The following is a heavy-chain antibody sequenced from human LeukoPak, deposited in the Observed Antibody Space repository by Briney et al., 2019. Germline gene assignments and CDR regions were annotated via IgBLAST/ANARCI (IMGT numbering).Heavy chain of an antibody. Sequence: SETLSLTCTVSGYSISSGYNWGWIRQPPGKGLEWIGSIYHSGSTYYNPSLKSRVTISLDTSRNQFSLKLNSVTAADTAVYYCAKSNGYGLVDIWGQGTMVTVSS. CDR1: GYSISSGYN. V-gene: IGHV4-38-2*02. D-gene: IGHD3-10*01. CDR2: IYHSGST. J-gene: IGHJ3*02. CDR3: AKSNGYGLVDI.